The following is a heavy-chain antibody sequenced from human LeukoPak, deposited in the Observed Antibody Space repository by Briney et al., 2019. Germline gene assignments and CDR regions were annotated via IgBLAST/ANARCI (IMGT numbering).Heavy chain of an antibody. Sequence: SETLSLTCTVSGGSISSYYWNWIRQPAGKGLEWIGRIYTSGSTNYNPSLKSRVTMSVDTSKNQFSLKLSSVTAADTAVYYCARVSFSQYGSGKGVPRTLYYGMDVWGQGTTVTVSS. CDR1: GGSISSYY. D-gene: IGHD3-10*01. CDR3: ARVSFSQYGSGKGVPRTLYYGMDV. V-gene: IGHV4-4*07. CDR2: IYTSGST. J-gene: IGHJ6*02.